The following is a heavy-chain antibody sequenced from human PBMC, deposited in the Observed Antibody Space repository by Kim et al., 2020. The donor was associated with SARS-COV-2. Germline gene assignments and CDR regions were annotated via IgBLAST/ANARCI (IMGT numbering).Heavy chain of an antibody. CDR3: ARGPPWYCSGGSCSLTPSYYYGMDV. Sequence: SVKVSCKASGGTFSSYAISWVRQAPGQGLEWMGGIIPIFGTANYAQKFQGRVTITADESTSTAYMELSSLRSEDTAVYYCARGPPWYCSGGSCSLTPSYYYGMDVWGQGTTVTVSS. J-gene: IGHJ6*02. D-gene: IGHD2-15*01. V-gene: IGHV1-69*13. CDR2: IIPIFGTA. CDR1: GGTFSSYA.